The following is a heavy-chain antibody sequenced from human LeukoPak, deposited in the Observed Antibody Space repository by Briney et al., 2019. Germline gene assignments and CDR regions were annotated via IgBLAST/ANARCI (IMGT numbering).Heavy chain of an antibody. CDR1: GFTFSSYW. V-gene: IGHV3-7*01. CDR2: IKQDGSEK. D-gene: IGHD5-18*01. CDR3: ARSRGYSYGYYFDY. Sequence: GGSLRLSCAASGFTFSSYWMSWARQAPGKGLEWVANIKQDGSEKYYVDSVKGRFTISRDNAKNSLYLQMNSLRAEDTAVYYCARSRGYSYGYYFDYWGQGTLVTVSS. J-gene: IGHJ4*02.